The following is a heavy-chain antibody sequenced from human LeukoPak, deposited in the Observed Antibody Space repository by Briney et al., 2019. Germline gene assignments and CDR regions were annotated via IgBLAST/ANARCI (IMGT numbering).Heavy chain of an antibody. Sequence: GGSLRLSCAASGFTFSSYAMSWVRQAPGKGLEWVSPISGSAGSTYYADSVKCRFTIARDNSKNTLYLQMNSLRAEDKAVYYCAKGASVKYYYDSSGHEADYWGQGTLVPVSS. V-gene: IGHV3-23*01. CDR3: AKGASVKYYYDSSGHEADY. CDR1: GFTFSSYA. J-gene: IGHJ4*02. D-gene: IGHD3-22*01. CDR2: ISGSAGST.